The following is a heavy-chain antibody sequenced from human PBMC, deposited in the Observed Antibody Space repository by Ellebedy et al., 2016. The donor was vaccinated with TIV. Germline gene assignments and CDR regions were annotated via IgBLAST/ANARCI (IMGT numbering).Heavy chain of an antibody. D-gene: IGHD2-2*01. J-gene: IGHJ1*01. CDR3: ARHPSTSAWYG. CDR1: GYIFTSDW. V-gene: IGHV5-10-1*01. Sequence: GGSLRLSXKGSGYIFTSDWISWVRQRPGKGLEWMGRIDPSDSYTNYSPSFQGHVTISADKSTSTAYLQWSSLRASDTAMYYCARHPSTSAWYGWGQGTQVTVSS. CDR2: IDPSDSYT.